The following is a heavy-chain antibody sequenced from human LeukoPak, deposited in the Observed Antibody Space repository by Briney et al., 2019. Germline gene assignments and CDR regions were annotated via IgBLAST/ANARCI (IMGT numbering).Heavy chain of an antibody. J-gene: IGHJ4*02. D-gene: IGHD1-26*01. Sequence: KPSETLSLTCTVSGGSFSGYFWSWVRQPPGKGLEWLGSIHYSGSTNYNPPLKSRVTISLDTSQNQFSLKLSSVTAADTAVYFCARDRVPGNYWGQGTLVTVSS. CDR1: GGSFSGYF. CDR3: ARDRVPGNY. CDR2: IHYSGST. V-gene: IGHV4-59*01.